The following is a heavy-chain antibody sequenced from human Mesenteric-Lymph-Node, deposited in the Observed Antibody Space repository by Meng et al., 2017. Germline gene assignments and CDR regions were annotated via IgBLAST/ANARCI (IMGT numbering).Heavy chain of an antibody. Sequence: GESLKISCAASGFTFSSYGMHWVRQAPGKGLEWVAVIWYDGSNKYYADSVKGRFTISRDNSKNTLYLQMNSLRAEDTAVYYCASDLHRTRTGTTVGRNYYYYGMDVWGQGTMVTVSS. J-gene: IGHJ6*02. CDR3: ASDLHRTRTGTTVGRNYYYYGMDV. CDR1: GFTFSSYG. CDR2: IWYDGSNK. V-gene: IGHV3-33*01. D-gene: IGHD1-7*01.